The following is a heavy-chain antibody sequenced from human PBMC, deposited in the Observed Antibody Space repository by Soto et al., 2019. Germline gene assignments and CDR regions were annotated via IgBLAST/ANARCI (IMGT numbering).Heavy chain of an antibody. V-gene: IGHV3-21*02. CDR2: ISRSHTYI. D-gene: IGHD3-3*01. CDR1: GFTFNTYS. J-gene: IGHJ3*02. CDR3: ARDSSTIFGVAHHQSCDI. Sequence: EIQLVESGGGLVKPGGSLRLSCSASGFTFNTYSMTWVLQAPGKGLQWVSSISRSHTYIDYADAVRGRFTIYRDNAHNALYLQIDSLRAEETAVYYCARDSSTIFGVAHHQSCDIWGQATELTVSS.